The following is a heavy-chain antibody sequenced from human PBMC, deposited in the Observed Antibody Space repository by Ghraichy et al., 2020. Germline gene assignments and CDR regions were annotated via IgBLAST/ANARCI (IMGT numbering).Heavy chain of an antibody. CDR1: GFTFSSYW. J-gene: IGHJ6*02. Sequence: GGSLRLSCAASGFTFSSYWMHWVRQAPGKGLVWVSRINSDGSSTSYADSVKGRFTISRDNAKNTLYLQMNSLRAEDTAVYYCARDVYGSPDRYGMDVWGQGTTVTVSS. V-gene: IGHV3-74*01. CDR2: INSDGSST. CDR3: ARDVYGSPDRYGMDV. D-gene: IGHD3-16*01.